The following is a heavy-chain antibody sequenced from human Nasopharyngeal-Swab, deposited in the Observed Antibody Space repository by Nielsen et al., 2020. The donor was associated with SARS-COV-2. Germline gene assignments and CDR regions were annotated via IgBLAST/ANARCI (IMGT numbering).Heavy chain of an antibody. V-gene: IGHV4-39*01. D-gene: IGHD2-2*01. CDR3: ARCIVVVPAAIRGTDYYYMDV. CDR1: GGSISSSSYY. Sequence: SETLSLTCTVSGGSISSSSYYWGWIRQPPGKGLEWIGSIYYSGSTYYNPSLQSRVTISVDTSKNQFSLTLSSVTAADTAVYYCARCIVVVPAAIRGTDYYYMDVWGKGTTVTVSS. J-gene: IGHJ6*03. CDR2: IYYSGST.